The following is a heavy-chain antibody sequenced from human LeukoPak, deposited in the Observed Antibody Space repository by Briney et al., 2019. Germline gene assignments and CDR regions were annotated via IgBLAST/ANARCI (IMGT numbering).Heavy chain of an antibody. V-gene: IGHV3-13*01. D-gene: IGHD6-19*01. CDR2: IGTAGNT. Sequence: PGGSLRHSCAASGFTFSGHDMHWVRQPTGKGLEWVSVIGTAGNTYYADSVKGRFTISRENAKNSLYLQMDNLRAEDTAVYYCARSKSYSSGWTDFDCWGQGTLVTVSS. CDR3: ARSKSYSSGWTDFDC. J-gene: IGHJ4*02. CDR1: GFTFSGHD.